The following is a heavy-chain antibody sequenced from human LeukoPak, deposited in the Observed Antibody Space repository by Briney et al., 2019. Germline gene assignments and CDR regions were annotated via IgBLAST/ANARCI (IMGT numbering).Heavy chain of an antibody. D-gene: IGHD2-2*01. CDR1: GYSFTSYW. V-gene: IGHV5-51*01. J-gene: IGHJ5*02. Sequence: GESLKISCKGSGYSFTSYWIGWVRQMPGKGLEWMGIIYPGDSDTRYSPSFQGQVTISADKSISTSYLQWSSLKASDRAMFSWAFGEPAAIGRWFDPWGQGTLVTVSP. CDR3: AFGEPAAIGRWFDP. CDR2: IYPGDSDT.